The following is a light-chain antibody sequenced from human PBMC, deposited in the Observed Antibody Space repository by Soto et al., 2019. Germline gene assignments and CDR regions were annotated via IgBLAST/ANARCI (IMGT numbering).Light chain of an antibody. Sequence: EVVMTQSPDTLSVSPGERATLSCRASQSVSSRLAWYQQKPGQAPRLLIYGASTRATGVPARFSGSGSGTEFTLTISSLQSEDVAVYYCQHFHNWPPWTFGQGTRVEIK. J-gene: IGKJ1*01. CDR1: QSVSSR. CDR3: QHFHNWPPWT. CDR2: GAS. V-gene: IGKV3-15*01.